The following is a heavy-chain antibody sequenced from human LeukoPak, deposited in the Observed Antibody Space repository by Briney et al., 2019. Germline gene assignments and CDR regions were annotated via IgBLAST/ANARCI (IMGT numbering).Heavy chain of an antibody. CDR1: GFTLSNYA. J-gene: IGHJ4*02. CDR3: AKRGTELELAD. CDR2: ISGSGGST. Sequence: PGGSLRLSCAASGFTLSNYAMSWVRQAPGRGLEWVSGISGSGGSTYYAVSMNGRFTISRDNSKNTLYLQMNSLRAEDTAVYYCAKRGTELELADWGQGTLVTVPS. D-gene: IGHD1-7*01. V-gene: IGHV3-23*01.